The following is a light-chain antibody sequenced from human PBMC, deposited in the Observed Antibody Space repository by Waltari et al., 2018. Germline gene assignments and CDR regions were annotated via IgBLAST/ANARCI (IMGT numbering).Light chain of an antibody. CDR1: ILGHKY. CDR2: QDT. J-gene: IGLJ3*02. Sequence: SYELTQPPSVSVSPGQPASITCSGDILGHKYASWYQQKPGQSPLLVIYQDTKRPSEIPERFSGSKSANAATLTITGTQAVDEADYYCQALGTGAWVFGGGTKLTVL. CDR3: QALGTGAWV. V-gene: IGLV3-1*01.